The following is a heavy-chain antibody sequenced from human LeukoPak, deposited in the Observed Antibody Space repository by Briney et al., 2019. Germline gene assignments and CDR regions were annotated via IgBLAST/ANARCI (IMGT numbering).Heavy chain of an antibody. CDR2: INCSGGST. D-gene: IGHD6-13*01. J-gene: IGHJ4*02. CDR1: GGTFSSYA. CDR3: ARSSTRYSSTELDFDF. Sequence: ASVKVSCKASGGTFSSYAISWVRQAPGQGLEWIGIINCSGGSTSYAQKFQGRVTMTRDTSTSTVYMELSSLRSEDTAVYYCARSSTRYSSTELDFDFWGQGTLVTVSS. V-gene: IGHV1-46*01.